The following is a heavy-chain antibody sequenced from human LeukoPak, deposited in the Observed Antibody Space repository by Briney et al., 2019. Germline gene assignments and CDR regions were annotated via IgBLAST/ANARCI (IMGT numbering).Heavy chain of an antibody. CDR2: ITGDNGAT. CDR1: GFTFSSYV. CDR3: ARGGPFQWELLVY. D-gene: IGHD1-26*01. J-gene: IGHJ4*02. V-gene: IGHV3-23*01. Sequence: PGGSLRLSCTGSGFTFSSYVMRWVRQSPGEGLEWVSGITGDNGATDYADSVRGRFTISRDNSKNTLYLQMGSLRAEDMAVYYCARGGPFQWELLVYWGQGTLVTVSS.